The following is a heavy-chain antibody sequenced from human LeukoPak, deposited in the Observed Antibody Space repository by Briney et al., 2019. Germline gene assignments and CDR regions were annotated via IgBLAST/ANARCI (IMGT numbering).Heavy chain of an antibody. J-gene: IGHJ2*01. V-gene: IGHV3-7*05. D-gene: IGHD6-19*01. CDR3: AKTQYSSGWYNWYFDL. Sequence: GGSLRLSCAASGFTFSSYWMSWVRQAPGKGLEWVANIKQDGSEKYYVDSVKGRFTISRDNSKNTLYLQMNSLRAEDTAVYYCAKTQYSSGWYNWYFDLWGRGTLVTVSS. CDR1: GFTFSSYW. CDR2: IKQDGSEK.